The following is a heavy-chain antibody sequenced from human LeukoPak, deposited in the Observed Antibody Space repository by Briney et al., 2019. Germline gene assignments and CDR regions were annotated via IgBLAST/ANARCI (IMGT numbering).Heavy chain of an antibody. CDR2: IIPIFGTA. V-gene: IGHV1-69*06. J-gene: IGHJ4*02. CDR3: ARDSAPYYYDSSGYYY. D-gene: IGHD3-22*01. CDR1: GGTFSSYA. Sequence: SVKVSCKASGGTFSSYAISWVRQAPGQGLEWMGGIIPIFGTANYAQKFQGRVTITADKSTSTAYMELSSLRSEDTAVYYCARDSAPYYYDSSGYYYWGQGTLVTVSS.